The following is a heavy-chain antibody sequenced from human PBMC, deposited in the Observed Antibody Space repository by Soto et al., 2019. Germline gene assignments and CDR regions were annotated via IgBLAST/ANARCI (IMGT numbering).Heavy chain of an antibody. CDR3: AKNHTNSGWYVTTDY. CDR1: GFTFGDYA. D-gene: IGHD6-19*01. Sequence: PGGSLRLSCAASGFTFGDYAMQWVRQAPGKGLEWVSAISWNSGSIDYADSVKGRFTISRDNAKNSLYLQMNSLRAEDTSLYYYAKNHTNSGWYVTTDYWGQGTRVAVSS. J-gene: IGHJ4*02. CDR2: ISWNSGSI. V-gene: IGHV3-9*01.